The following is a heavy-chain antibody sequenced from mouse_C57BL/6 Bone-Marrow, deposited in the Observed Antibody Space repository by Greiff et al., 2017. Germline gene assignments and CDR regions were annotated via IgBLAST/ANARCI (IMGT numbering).Heavy chain of an antibody. D-gene: IGHD1-1*01. CDR1: GHTFTSYG. J-gene: IGHJ2*01. Sequence: VQLQQSGAELARPGASVKLSCKASGHTFTSYGISWVKQRTGQGLEWIGEIYPRSGNTYYNEKFKGKATLTADKSSSTAYMELRSLTSEDSAVYFCARGWGHYYGSSYDYWGQGTTLTVSS. V-gene: IGHV1-81*01. CDR3: ARGWGHYYGSSYDY. CDR2: IYPRSGNT.